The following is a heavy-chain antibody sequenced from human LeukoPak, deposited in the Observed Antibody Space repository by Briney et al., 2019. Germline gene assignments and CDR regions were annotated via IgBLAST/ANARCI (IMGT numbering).Heavy chain of an antibody. D-gene: IGHD1-14*01. J-gene: IGHJ4*02. V-gene: IGHV4-4*07. CDR1: GCSISGYF. CDR3: ARDPAGHGRYFDY. Sequence: PSETLSLTCTVSGCSISGYFCTWLRQSAGAGLECIGRIHTSGTTYYNPSLRSRVSMSVDTSNNKFSLMLSSVTAADTAVYYCARDPAGHGRYFDYWGQGALVTVSS. CDR2: IHTSGTT.